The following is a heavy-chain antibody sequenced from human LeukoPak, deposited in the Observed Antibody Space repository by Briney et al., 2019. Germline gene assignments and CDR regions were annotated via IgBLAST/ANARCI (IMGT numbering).Heavy chain of an antibody. J-gene: IGHJ6*02. Sequence: PSETLSLTCTVSGGSISSYYWSWIRQPPGKGLEWIGYIYYSGSTNYNPSLKSRVTISVDTSKNQFSLKLSPVTAADTAVYYCARGNWNYGSSMDVWGQGTTVTVSS. V-gene: IGHV4-59*01. D-gene: IGHD1-7*01. CDR2: IYYSGST. CDR3: ARGNWNYGSSMDV. CDR1: GGSISSYY.